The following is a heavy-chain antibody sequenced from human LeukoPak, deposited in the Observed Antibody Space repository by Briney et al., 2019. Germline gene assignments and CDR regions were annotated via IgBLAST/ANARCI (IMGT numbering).Heavy chain of an antibody. CDR1: GFTFSSYA. CDR3: AKYPTGYFDY. CDR2: ISGSGGST. V-gene: IGHV3-23*01. Sequence: LAGGSLRLSCAASGFTFSSYAMSWVRQAPRQGLEWVSTISGSGGSTYYADSVKGRFTISRDNSKNTLYLQMNSLRAEDTAVYYCAKYPTGYFDYWGQGTLVTVSS. J-gene: IGHJ4*02.